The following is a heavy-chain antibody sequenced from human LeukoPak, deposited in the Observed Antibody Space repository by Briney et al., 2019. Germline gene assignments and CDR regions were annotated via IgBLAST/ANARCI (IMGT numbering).Heavy chain of an antibody. Sequence: GGSLRLSCAASGFTFSSYAMSWVRQAPGKGLEWFSAISGSGGSTYYADSVKGRFTISRDNSKNTLYLQMNSLRAEDTAVYYCAPSVSSSPYFDYWGQGTLVTVSS. CDR3: APSVSSSPYFDY. D-gene: IGHD6-6*01. CDR1: GFTFSSYA. J-gene: IGHJ4*02. V-gene: IGHV3-23*01. CDR2: ISGSGGST.